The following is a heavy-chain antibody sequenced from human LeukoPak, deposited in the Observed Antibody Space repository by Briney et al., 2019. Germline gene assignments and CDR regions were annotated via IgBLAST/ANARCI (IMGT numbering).Heavy chain of an antibody. CDR1: GGSISSYY. Sequence: SETLSLTCTVSGGSISSYYWSWIRQPPGKGLEWIGYIYYSGSTNYNPSLKSRVTISVDTSKNQFSLKLSSVTAADTAVYYCARDNSYGPDYYFDYWGQGTLVTVSS. J-gene: IGHJ4*02. CDR2: IYYSGST. V-gene: IGHV4-59*12. D-gene: IGHD5-18*01. CDR3: ARDNSYGPDYYFDY.